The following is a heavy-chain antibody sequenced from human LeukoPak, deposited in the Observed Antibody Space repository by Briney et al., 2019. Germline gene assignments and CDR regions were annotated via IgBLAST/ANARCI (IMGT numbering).Heavy chain of an antibody. CDR2: IIPIFGTA. J-gene: IGHJ4*02. V-gene: IGHV1-69*05. CDR1: GGTFSSYA. D-gene: IGHD3-3*01. Sequence: ASVKVSCKASGGTFSSYAISWVRQAPGQGLEWMGGIIPIFGTANYAQKFQGRVTMTTDTSTSTAYMDRRSLISDATAVYSCARLQPEFPHYDFWSGYHPFPDYWGKGTLVTVSS. CDR3: ARLQPEFPHYDFWSGYHPFPDY.